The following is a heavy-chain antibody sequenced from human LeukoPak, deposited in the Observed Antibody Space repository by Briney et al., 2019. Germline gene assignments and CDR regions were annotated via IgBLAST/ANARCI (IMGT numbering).Heavy chain of an antibody. CDR2: ISAYNGNT. J-gene: IGHJ4*02. Sequence: ASVKVSCKASGYTFTSYGISWVRQAPGQGLEWTGWISAYNGNTNYAQKLQGRVTMTTDTSTSTAYMELRSLRSDDTAVYYCARDKKRYCGGDCYSQAYYWGQGTLVTVSS. CDR3: ARDKKRYCGGDCYSQAYY. CDR1: GYTFTSYG. D-gene: IGHD2-21*02. V-gene: IGHV1-18*01.